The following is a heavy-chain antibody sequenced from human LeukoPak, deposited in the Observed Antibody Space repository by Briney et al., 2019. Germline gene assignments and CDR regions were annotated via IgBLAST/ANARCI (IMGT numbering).Heavy chain of an antibody. CDR1: GFTVSSNY. J-gene: IGHJ4*02. CDR3: ARVPYGGNSIDC. CDR2: IYSGGST. D-gene: IGHD4-23*01. V-gene: IGHV3-66*01. Sequence: PGGSLRLSCAASGFTVSSNYMTWVRQAPGRGLGWVSVIYSGGSTDYADSVKGRFTIARDNSRNTVHLQMNSLRVEDTAMYYCARVPYGGNSIDCWGQGTLVTVSS.